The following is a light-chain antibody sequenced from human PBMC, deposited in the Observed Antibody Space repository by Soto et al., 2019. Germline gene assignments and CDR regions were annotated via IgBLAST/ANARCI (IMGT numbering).Light chain of an antibody. J-gene: IGKJ1*01. CDR1: QSVSSSY. V-gene: IGKV3-20*01. CDR3: QQYGSSGT. CDR2: GAS. Sequence: EIVLTQSPGPPALSPGERATLSRRASQSVSSSYLAWYQQKPGQAPRLLIYGASSRATGIPDRFSGSGSGTDFTLTISRLEPEDFAVYYCQQYGSSGTFGQGTKVDIK.